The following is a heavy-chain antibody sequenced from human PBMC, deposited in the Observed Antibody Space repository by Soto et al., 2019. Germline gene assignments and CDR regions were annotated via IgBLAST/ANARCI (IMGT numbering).Heavy chain of an antibody. J-gene: IGHJ5*02. Sequence: QVQLVESGGGVVQPGRSLRLSCAASGFTFSSYAMHWVRQAPGKGLEWVAVISYDGSNKYYADSVKGLFTISRDNSKNTLYLQMNSLRAEDTAVYYCARGTLTIDWFDPWGQGTLVTVSS. V-gene: IGHV3-30-3*01. CDR1: GFTFSSYA. CDR3: ARGTLTIDWFDP. CDR2: ISYDGSNK. D-gene: IGHD4-17*01.